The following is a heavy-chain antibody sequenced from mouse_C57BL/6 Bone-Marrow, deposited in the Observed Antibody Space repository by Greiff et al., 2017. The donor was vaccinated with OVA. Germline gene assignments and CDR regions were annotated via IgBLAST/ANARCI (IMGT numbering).Heavy chain of an antibody. CDR2: IDPSDSST. CDR3: ARSAMDY. J-gene: IGHJ4*01. V-gene: IGHV1-69*01. Sequence: VQLQQPGAELVMPGASVKLSCKASGYTFTSYWMHWVKQRPGQGLEWIGEIDPSDSSTNYNQKFKGKSTLTVDKSSSTAYMQLSSLTSEDSAVYYCARSAMDYWGQGTSVTVSA. CDR1: GYTFTSYW.